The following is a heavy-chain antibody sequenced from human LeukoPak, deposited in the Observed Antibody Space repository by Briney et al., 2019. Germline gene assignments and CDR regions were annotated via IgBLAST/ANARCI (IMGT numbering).Heavy chain of an antibody. Sequence: GGSLRLSCTVSGFSLSSYAMSRVRQAPGKGLEWVSAISGSGGSTYYADSVKGRFTISRDNSKNTLYLQMNSLRAEDTAVYYCAKGTNYGDYGPGLDYWGQGTLVTVSS. CDR2: ISGSGGST. V-gene: IGHV3-23*01. D-gene: IGHD4-17*01. J-gene: IGHJ4*02. CDR1: GFSLSSYA. CDR3: AKGTNYGDYGPGLDY.